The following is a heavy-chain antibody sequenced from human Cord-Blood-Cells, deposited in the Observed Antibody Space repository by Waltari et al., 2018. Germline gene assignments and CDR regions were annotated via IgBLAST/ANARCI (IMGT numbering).Heavy chain of an antibody. J-gene: IGHJ5*02. V-gene: IGHV3-23*01. CDR3: AKESPKGWKDWFDP. CDR2: ISGSGGST. CDR1: GFTFSSYP. Sequence: EVQLLESGGGLVQPGGSLRLSCAAPGFTFSSYPMSRARQAPGRGLEWVSAISGSGGSTYYAASVKGRFTISRDNSKNTLYLQMNSLRAEDTAVYYCAKESPKGWKDWFDPWGQGTLVTVSS. D-gene: IGHD1-1*01.